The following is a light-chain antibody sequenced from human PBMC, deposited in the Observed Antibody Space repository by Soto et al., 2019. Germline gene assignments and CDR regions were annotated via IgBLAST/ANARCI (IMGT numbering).Light chain of an antibody. CDR3: QQLNSYPLT. Sequence: DIQLTQSPSFLSASVGDRVTITCRASQGISSYLAWYQQKPGKAPKLLIYAASTLQSGVPSRFSGSGSGTEFTLTISSLQPEDFGTYYCQQLNSYPLTFGPGTKVDIK. V-gene: IGKV1-9*01. J-gene: IGKJ3*01. CDR1: QGISSY. CDR2: AAS.